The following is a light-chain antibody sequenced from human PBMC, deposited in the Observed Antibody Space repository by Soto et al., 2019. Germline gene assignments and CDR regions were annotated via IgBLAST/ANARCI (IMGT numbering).Light chain of an antibody. Sequence: QSALTQPASVSGSPGQSITISCTGTSSDVGGHNYVSWYQQNPGKDPKLMIYDVTNRPSGVSNRFSGSKSGNTASLTISGLQGEDEADYYCSSYTSSTTYVFGTGTKLTVL. J-gene: IGLJ1*01. V-gene: IGLV2-14*01. CDR2: DVT. CDR1: SSDVGGHNY. CDR3: SSYTSSTTYV.